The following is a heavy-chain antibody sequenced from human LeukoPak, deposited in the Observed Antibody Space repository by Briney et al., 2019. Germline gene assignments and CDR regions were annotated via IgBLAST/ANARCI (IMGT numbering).Heavy chain of an antibody. CDR3: AITWAKYYLDT. Sequence: GGSLSFSCAASGFTCSSYCMSWLRQAPGKGLEWVTTMKQDGSQKYYVDSVTGRFTISRDNAKSSLYLQMNSLRAEDTAVYYCAITWAKYYLDTWGKGTLVTVSS. J-gene: IGHJ4*02. CDR2: MKQDGSQK. CDR1: GFTCSSYC. V-gene: IGHV3-7*05.